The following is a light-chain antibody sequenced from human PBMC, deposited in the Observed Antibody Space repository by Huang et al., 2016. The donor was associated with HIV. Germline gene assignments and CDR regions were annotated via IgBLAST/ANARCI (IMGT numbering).Light chain of an antibody. CDR3: QQYNNWPPMYT. V-gene: IGKV3-15*01. CDR2: GAS. CDR1: QSVSRN. Sequence: EIVLTQSPATRSMSPGQRATLSCRASQSVSRNLAWFQQKPGQAPRLLIYGASTSATGIPARFSGSGSGTDFTLTIISLQSEDFAVYYCQQYNNWPPMYTFGQGTKLEV. J-gene: IGKJ2*01.